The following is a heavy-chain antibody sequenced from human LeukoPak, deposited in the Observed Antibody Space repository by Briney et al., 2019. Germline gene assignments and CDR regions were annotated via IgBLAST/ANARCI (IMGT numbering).Heavy chain of an antibody. V-gene: IGHV4-4*02. Sequence: SETLSLTCGVSGGSIDITNYWSWVRQAPGKGLEWIGEISHSGTTNYDPSLRSRVTMFLDRADNQFSLSLTSVTAADSAVYYCTRENRPFCPFAYWGQGVLVTVSS. J-gene: IGHJ4*02. CDR2: ISHSGTT. D-gene: IGHD2/OR15-2a*01. CDR3: TRENRPFCPFAY. CDR1: GGSIDITNY.